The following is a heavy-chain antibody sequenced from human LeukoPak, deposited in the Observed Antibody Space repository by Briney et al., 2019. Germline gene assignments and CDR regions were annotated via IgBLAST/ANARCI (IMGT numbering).Heavy chain of an antibody. CDR2: IRYDGSNK. D-gene: IGHD2-2*02. CDR3: AKAWFVVVPAAIRFDAFDI. Sequence: GGSLRLSCAASGFTFSSYGMHWVRQAPGKGLEWVAFIRYDGSNKYYADSVKGRFTISRDNSKNTLYLQMNSLRAEDTAVYYCAKAWFVVVPAAIRFDAFDIWGQGTMVTVSS. CDR1: GFTFSSYG. V-gene: IGHV3-30*02. J-gene: IGHJ3*02.